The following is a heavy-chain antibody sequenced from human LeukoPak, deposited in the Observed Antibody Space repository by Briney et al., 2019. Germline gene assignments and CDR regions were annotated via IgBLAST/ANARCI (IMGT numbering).Heavy chain of an antibody. J-gene: IGHJ4*02. V-gene: IGHV4-61*09. Sequence: NPSQTLSLTCTVSGGSISSSSYCWSWIRQPAGKGLEWIGHIHTSGSTNYNSSLKSRVTISVDTSKNQFSLKLSSVTAADTAVYYCAREDDILTGYYTFDYWGQGTLVTVSS. CDR2: IHTSGST. D-gene: IGHD3-9*01. CDR3: AREDDILTGYYTFDY. CDR1: GGSISSSSYC.